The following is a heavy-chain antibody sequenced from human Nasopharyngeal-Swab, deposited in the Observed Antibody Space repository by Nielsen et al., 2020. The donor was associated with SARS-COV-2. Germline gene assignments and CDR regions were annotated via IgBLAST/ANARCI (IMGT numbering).Heavy chain of an antibody. J-gene: IGHJ4*02. D-gene: IGHD2-2*01. Sequence: VRQAPGKGLEWVAVISYGGSNKYYADSVKGRFTISRDNSKNTLYLQMNSLRAEDTAVYYCARARPVWGAVVVPAAISAHWGQGTLVTVSS. CDR3: ARARPVWGAVVVPAAISAH. CDR2: ISYGGSNK. V-gene: IGHV3-30-3*01.